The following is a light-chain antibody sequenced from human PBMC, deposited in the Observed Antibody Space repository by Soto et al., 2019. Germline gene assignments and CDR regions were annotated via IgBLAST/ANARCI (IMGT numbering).Light chain of an antibody. J-gene: IGLJ1*01. Sequence: QSVLTQPASVSGSPGQSITISGTGTITDIGAYNYVSWYQQHPGKAPKLLIYGVSSRPSGVSNRFSGSKSGNAAYLTISGLQADDEAEYYCSSYTSSITPYVFGTGTKGTVL. CDR2: GVS. CDR1: ITDIGAYNY. V-gene: IGLV2-14*01. CDR3: SSYTSSITPYV.